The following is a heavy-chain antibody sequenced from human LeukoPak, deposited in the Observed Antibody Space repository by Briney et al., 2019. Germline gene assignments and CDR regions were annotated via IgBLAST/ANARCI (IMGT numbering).Heavy chain of an antibody. J-gene: IGHJ3*02. D-gene: IGHD3-10*02. Sequence: ASVKVSCKASGGTFSSYAISWVRQAPGQGLEWMGGIIPIFGTANYAQKFQGRVTITADESTSTAYMELSSLRSEGTAVYYCARFYVLYPQSQAFDIWGQGTMVTVSS. CDR3: ARFYVLYPQSQAFDI. V-gene: IGHV1-69*13. CDR1: GGTFSSYA. CDR2: IIPIFGTA.